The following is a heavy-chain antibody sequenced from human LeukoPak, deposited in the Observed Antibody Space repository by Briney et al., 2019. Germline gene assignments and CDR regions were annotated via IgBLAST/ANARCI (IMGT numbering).Heavy chain of an antibody. CDR2: IYSGGST. J-gene: IGHJ3*02. Sequence: GGSLRLSCAASGFTVSSNYMSWVRQAPGKGLEWVSVIYSGGSTYYADSVKGRFTISRDNSKNTLYLQMNSPRTEDTAVYYCARVPPYSSSLGAFDIWGQGTMVTVSS. D-gene: IGHD6-6*01. CDR1: GFTVSSNY. CDR3: ARVPPYSSSLGAFDI. V-gene: IGHV3-53*01.